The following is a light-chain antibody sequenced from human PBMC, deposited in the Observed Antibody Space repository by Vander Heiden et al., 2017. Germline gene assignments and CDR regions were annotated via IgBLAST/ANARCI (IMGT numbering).Light chain of an antibody. V-gene: IGLV3-1*01. CDR1: KLGDKY. CDR2: QDS. J-gene: IGLJ2*01. Sequence: SYELTQPPSVSVPPGQTASITCSGDKLGDKYACWYQQKPGQSPVLVIYQDSERPSGIPERFSGSNSGNTATLTISGTQAMDEADYYCQAWDSSTVVFGGGTKLTVL. CDR3: QAWDSSTVV.